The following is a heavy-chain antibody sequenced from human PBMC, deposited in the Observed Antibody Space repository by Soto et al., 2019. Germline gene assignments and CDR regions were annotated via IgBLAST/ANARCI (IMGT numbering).Heavy chain of an antibody. Sequence: PSQTLSLTCAISGDSVSSNIAAWNWIRQSPSRGLEWLGRTYYRSKWYNDYSVSVKGRISINPDTSKNLFSLQLNSVTPEDTAVYYRARDRKGGLVMDVWGQGTTVTVSS. CDR2: TYYRSKWYN. V-gene: IGHV6-1*01. D-gene: IGHD3-16*01. CDR3: ARDRKGGLVMDV. J-gene: IGHJ6*02. CDR1: GDSVSSNIAA.